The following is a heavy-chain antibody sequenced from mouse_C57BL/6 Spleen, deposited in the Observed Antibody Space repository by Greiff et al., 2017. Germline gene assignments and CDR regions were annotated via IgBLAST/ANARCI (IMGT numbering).Heavy chain of an antibody. V-gene: IGHV5-16*01. D-gene: IGHD4-1*01. CDR2: INYDGSST. J-gene: IGHJ3*01. CDR3: ARDELGVFAY. Sequence: EVKLVESEGGLVQPGSSMKLSCTASGFTFSDYYMAWVRQVPEKGLEWVANINYDGSSTYYLDSLKSRFIISRDNAKNILYLQMSSLKSEDTATYYCARDELGVFAYWGQGTLVTVSA. CDR1: GFTFSDYY.